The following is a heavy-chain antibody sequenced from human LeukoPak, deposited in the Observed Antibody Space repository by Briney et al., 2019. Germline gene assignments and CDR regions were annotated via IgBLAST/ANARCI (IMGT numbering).Heavy chain of an antibody. J-gene: IGHJ4*02. V-gene: IGHV3-66*01. D-gene: IGHD6-19*01. CDR1: GFTVSSND. Sequence: GGSLRLSCAASGFTVSSNDMNWVRQAPGKGLEWVSVIYSGGRTYYADSVKGRFTISRDNSKNTLYLQMNSLRAEDTAVYYCARVSWSSCWSPLDYWGQGTLVTVSS. CDR2: IYSGGRT. CDR3: ARVSWSSCWSPLDY.